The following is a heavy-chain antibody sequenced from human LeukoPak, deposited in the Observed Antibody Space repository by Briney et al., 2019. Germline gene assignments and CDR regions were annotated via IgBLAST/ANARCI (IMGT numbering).Heavy chain of an antibody. Sequence: GGSLRLSCAASGFTFSSYDMHWVRQATGKGLEWVSGIGTAGDPYYPGSVKGRFTISRENAKNSFYLQMNSLRARDTAVYYCARAYSSTWYDSPLDYWGQGTLVTVSS. CDR2: IGTAGDP. D-gene: IGHD6-13*01. CDR3: ARAYSSTWYDSPLDY. J-gene: IGHJ4*02. CDR1: GFTFSSYD. V-gene: IGHV3-13*05.